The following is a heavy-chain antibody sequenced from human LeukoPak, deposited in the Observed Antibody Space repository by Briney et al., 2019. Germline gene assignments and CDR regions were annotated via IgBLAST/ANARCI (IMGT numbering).Heavy chain of an antibody. CDR1: GFTFSDYY. CDR3: ARNKRRYDY. V-gene: IGHV3-11*01. J-gene: IGHJ4*02. CDR2: ISSSGSTM. D-gene: IGHD1/OR15-1a*01. Sequence: GGSLRLSCAASGFTFSDYYMSWIRQAPGKGLEWVSYISSSGSTMYYANSVKGRFTISRDDAKSSLYLQMNSLRAEDTAVYYCARNKRRYDYWGQGTLVTVSS.